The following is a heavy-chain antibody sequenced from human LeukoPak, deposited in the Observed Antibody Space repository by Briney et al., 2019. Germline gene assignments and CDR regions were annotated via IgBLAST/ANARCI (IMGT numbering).Heavy chain of an antibody. CDR1: GGSISSYY. CDR2: IYYSGST. V-gene: IGHV4-59*08. D-gene: IGHD2-2*01. Sequence: SETLSLTCTASGGSISSYYWSWIRQPPGKGLEWIGYIYYSGSTNYNPSLKSRVTISLDTSKNQFSLKLSSVTAADTAVYYCANEPYCSSTSCYPNGNYWGQGALVTVSS. J-gene: IGHJ4*02. CDR3: ANEPYCSSTSCYPNGNY.